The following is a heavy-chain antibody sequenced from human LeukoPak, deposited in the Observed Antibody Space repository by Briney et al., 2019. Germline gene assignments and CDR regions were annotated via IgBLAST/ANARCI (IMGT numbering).Heavy chain of an antibody. CDR1: GGSFSGYY. Sequence: SETLSLTCAVYGGSFSGYYWSWIRQPPGKGLEWIGVINHSGSTNYNPSLKSRVTISVDTSKNQFSLNLSSVTAADTAVYYCARDHPPIVVVPAAMFDYWGQGTLVTVSS. V-gene: IGHV4-34*01. D-gene: IGHD2-2*01. CDR3: ARDHPPIVVVPAAMFDY. J-gene: IGHJ4*02. CDR2: INHSGST.